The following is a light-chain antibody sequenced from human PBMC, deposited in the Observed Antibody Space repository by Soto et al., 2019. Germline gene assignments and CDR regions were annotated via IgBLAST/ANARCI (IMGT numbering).Light chain of an antibody. J-gene: IGKJ1*01. CDR2: DAS. CDR3: QQYNSYSRT. Sequence: DIRMTQSPSTLSASVGDRVTITCRASQSIVRWLAWYQQKPGKAPKLLIYDASSLESGVPSRFSGSGSGTEFTLTISSLQPDDFATYYCQQYNSYSRTFGQGTKVDIK. V-gene: IGKV1-5*01. CDR1: QSIVRW.